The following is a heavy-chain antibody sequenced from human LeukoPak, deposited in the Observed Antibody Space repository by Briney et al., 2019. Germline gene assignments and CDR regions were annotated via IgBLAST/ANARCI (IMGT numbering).Heavy chain of an antibody. Sequence: GGSLRLSCAASGFTFSSYSMNWVRQAPGKGLEWVSSISSSSSYIYYADSVKGRFTISRDNAKNSLYLQMNSLRAEDTAVYYCAREVGDGHPHDAFDIWGQGTMVTVSS. CDR2: ISSSSSYI. D-gene: IGHD5-24*01. CDR3: AREVGDGHPHDAFDI. V-gene: IGHV3-21*01. CDR1: GFTFSSYS. J-gene: IGHJ3*02.